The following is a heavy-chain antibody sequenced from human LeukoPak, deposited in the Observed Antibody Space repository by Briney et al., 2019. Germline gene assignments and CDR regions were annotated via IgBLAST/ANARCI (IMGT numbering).Heavy chain of an antibody. J-gene: IGHJ5*02. CDR2: IYSNGDT. CDR3: ARGGTMGNANWFDP. Sequence: TSETLSLTCTVSGGSISNYYWSWIRQPAGKGLEWSGRIYSNGDTNYNPALKSRLTMSVDTSKNQFSLNLYSVTAADTAVYYCARGGTMGNANWFDPWGQGTLVTVSS. CDR1: GGSISNYY. D-gene: IGHD3-16*01. V-gene: IGHV4-4*07.